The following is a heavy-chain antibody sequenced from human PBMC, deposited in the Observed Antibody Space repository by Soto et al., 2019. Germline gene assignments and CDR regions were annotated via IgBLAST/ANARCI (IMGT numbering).Heavy chain of an antibody. CDR1: GGTFSNYA. V-gene: IGHV1-69*01. J-gene: IGHJ4*02. D-gene: IGHD6-13*01. CDR2: IIPLTETP. CDR3: AIGTRSSCTCDF. Sequence: QVQVVQSGAEVKKPGSSVKVSCKASGGTFSNYAISWVRQAPGHGLEWVGGIIPLTETPVYAQTVQGRLTITADEIASAAYMELSSLRSDDTAVYYCAIGTRSSCTCDFWGQGTLVTVSS.